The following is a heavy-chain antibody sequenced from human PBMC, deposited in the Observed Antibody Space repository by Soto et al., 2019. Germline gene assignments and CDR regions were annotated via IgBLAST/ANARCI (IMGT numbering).Heavy chain of an antibody. CDR1: GFKFEDFA. Sequence: EVQLVESGGGLVQPGGSLRLSCAGSGFKFEDFAMHWVRQAPGKGLEWVSGINWKSENVGYADSVKGRFSVSRENAKNSLDLQMSSLRTEDTALYYCVKDVGSAGTDVFEIWGQGTMVTFSS. D-gene: IGHD3-10*01. V-gene: IGHV3-9*01. J-gene: IGHJ3*02. CDR3: VKDVGSAGTDVFEI. CDR2: INWKSENV.